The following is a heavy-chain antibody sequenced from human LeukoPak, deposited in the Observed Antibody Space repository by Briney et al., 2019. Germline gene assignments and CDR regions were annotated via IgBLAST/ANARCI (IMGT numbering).Heavy chain of an antibody. V-gene: IGHV1-46*01. J-gene: IGHJ5*02. CDR3: ARDAGKNWFDP. Sequence: ASVKVSCKASGYTITSYYMHWVRQPPGQGLEWMGIINPSGGSTSYAQKFQGRVTMTRDTSTSTVYMELSSLRSEDTAVYYCARDAGKNWFDPWGQGTLVTVSS. CDR2: INPSGGST. CDR1: GYTITSYY.